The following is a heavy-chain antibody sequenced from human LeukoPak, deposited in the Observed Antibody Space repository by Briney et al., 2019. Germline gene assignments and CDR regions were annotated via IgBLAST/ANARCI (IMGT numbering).Heavy chain of an antibody. CDR2: IYYSGST. J-gene: IGHJ6*03. V-gene: IGHV4-59*08. CDR3: ARVDYSAAGTFGYYYYMDV. CDR1: GGSISSYY. Sequence: SETLSLTCTVSGGSISSYYWSWIRQPPGKGLEWIGYIYYSGSTNYNPSLKSRVTISVDTSKNQFSLKLSSVTAADTAVYYCARVDYSAAGTFGYYYYMDVWGKGTTVTVSS. D-gene: IGHD6-13*01.